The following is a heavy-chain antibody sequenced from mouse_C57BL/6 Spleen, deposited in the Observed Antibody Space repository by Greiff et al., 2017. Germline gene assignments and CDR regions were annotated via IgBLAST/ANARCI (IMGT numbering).Heavy chain of an antibody. V-gene: IGHV1-15*01. D-gene: IGHD1-1*01. J-gene: IGHJ4*01. CDR1: GYTFTDYE. Sequence: QVQLQQSGAELVRPGASVTLSCKASGYTFTDYEMHWVKQTPVHGLEWIGAIDPETGGTAYNQKFKGKAILTADKSSSTAYMELRSLTSEDSAVYYCTRFYYGSSPLSYAMDYWGQGTSVTVSS. CDR3: TRFYYGSSPLSYAMDY. CDR2: IDPETGGT.